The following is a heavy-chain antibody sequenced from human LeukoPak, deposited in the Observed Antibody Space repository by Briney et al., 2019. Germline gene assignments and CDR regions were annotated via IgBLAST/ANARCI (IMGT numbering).Heavy chain of an antibody. CDR2: IKSKTDGRTT. CDR1: GFTFSNAW. CDR3: TTDQGLYSSSWREDYYYYMDV. J-gene: IGHJ6*03. D-gene: IGHD6-13*01. V-gene: IGHV3-15*01. Sequence: KPGGSLRLSCAASGFTFSNAWMSWVRQAPGKGLEWVGRIKSKTDGRTTDYAAPVKGRFTISRDDSKNTLYLQMNSLKTEDTAVYYCTTDQGLYSSSWREDYYYYMDVWGKGTTVTVSS.